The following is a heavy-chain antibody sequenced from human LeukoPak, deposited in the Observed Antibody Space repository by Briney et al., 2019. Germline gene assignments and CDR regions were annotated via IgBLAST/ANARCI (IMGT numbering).Heavy chain of an antibody. Sequence: GGSLRLSCVASGFTFSSSWMHWVRQVPGKGLMWVSRISGDGSDTSYADYVEGRFTVSRDNAKNTLFLQMSSLRGDDTAVYYCARGRGAGPGGTGGWFVHWGQGNLVTVSS. D-gene: IGHD1-1*01. CDR2: ISGDGSDT. CDR1: GFTFSSSW. CDR3: ARGRGAGPGGTGGWFVH. J-gene: IGHJ5*02. V-gene: IGHV3-74*01.